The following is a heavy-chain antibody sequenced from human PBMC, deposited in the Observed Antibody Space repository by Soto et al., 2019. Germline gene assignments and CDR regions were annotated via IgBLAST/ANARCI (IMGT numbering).Heavy chain of an antibody. CDR1: GGTFSSYA. CDR3: ARVSKRVVVVAATRDYYYYYGMDV. D-gene: IGHD2-15*01. Sequence: GASVKVSCKASGGTFSSYAISWVRQAPGQGLEWMGGIIPIFGTANYAQKFQGRVTITADESTSTAYMELSSLRSEDTAVYYCARVSKRVVVVAATRDYYYYYGMDVWGQGTTVTVSS. J-gene: IGHJ6*02. CDR2: IIPIFGTA. V-gene: IGHV1-69*13.